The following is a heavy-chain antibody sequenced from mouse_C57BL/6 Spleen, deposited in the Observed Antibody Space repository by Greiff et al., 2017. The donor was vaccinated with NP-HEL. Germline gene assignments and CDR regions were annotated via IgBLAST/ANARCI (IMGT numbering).Heavy chain of an antibody. CDR3: AGRNRNSNYEAWLAY. CDR2: IYPSDSET. J-gene: IGHJ3*01. V-gene: IGHV1-61*01. CDR1: GYTFTSYW. Sequence: QVQLQQPGAELVRPGSSVKLSCKASGYTFTSYWMDWVKQRPGQGLEWIGNIYPSDSETHYNQKFKDKATLTVDKSSSTAYMQLSSLTSEDSAVYYCAGRNRNSNYEAWLAYWGQGTLVTVSA. D-gene: IGHD2-5*01.